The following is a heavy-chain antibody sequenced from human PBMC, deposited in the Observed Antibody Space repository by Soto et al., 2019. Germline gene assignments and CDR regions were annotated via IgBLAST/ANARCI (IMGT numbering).Heavy chain of an antibody. V-gene: IGHV1-18*01. CDR1: GYTFTSYG. J-gene: IGHJ6*02. CDR2: ISAYNGNT. CDR3: ARDCAGPDYYGMDV. Sequence: ASVKVSCKASGYTFTSYGISWVRQAPGQGLEWMGWISAYNGNTNYAQKLQGRVTMTTDTSTSTAYMELRSLRSDDTAVYYCARDCAGPDYYGMDVWGQGTTVTVSS. D-gene: IGHD2-2*01.